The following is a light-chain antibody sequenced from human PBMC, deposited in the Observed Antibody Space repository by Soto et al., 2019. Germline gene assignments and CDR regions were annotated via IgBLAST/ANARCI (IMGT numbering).Light chain of an antibody. J-gene: IGLJ1*01. CDR2: YVN. Sequence: QSVLTQPASVSGSPGQSITISCTGTNSDVGSYNPVSWYQQPPGTAPKLMIFYVNDRPSGVSYRFSGSKSGNTAYLTISGLQAEDEADYYCNSYTTSETYVFGTGTKVTVL. CDR1: NSDVGSYNP. V-gene: IGLV2-14*01. CDR3: NSYTTSETYV.